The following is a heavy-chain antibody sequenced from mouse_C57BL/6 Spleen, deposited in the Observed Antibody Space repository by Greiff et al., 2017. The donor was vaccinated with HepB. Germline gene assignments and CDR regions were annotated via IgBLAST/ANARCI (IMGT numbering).Heavy chain of an antibody. D-gene: IGHD1-1*01. CDR1: GYTFTSYW. CDR3: ARIKKIVATYFDY. Sequence: VQLQQSGAELVKAGASVKMSCKASGYTFTSYWMHWVKQRRGQGLEWFAETNPTNGRTYYNEKFKSKATLTVDKSSSTAYMLLSGPTFEDSAVYYGARIKKIVATYFDYWGQGPTLTVSS. V-gene: IGHV1S81*02. J-gene: IGHJ2*01. CDR2: TNPTNGRT.